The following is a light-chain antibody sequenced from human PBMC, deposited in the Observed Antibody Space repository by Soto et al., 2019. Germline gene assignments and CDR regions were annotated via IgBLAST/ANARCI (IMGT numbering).Light chain of an antibody. Sequence: TQLTQSPSTLSATLEDRVTITCRASPSITRWLAWYQQNPGRAPKLLIYDAYSVESGVPARFSGSGSGTDFTLTISSLQPEDVATYYCQQANSFRLSSGG. J-gene: IGKJ4*01. CDR1: PSITRW. V-gene: IGKV1-5*01. CDR3: QQANSFRLS. CDR2: DAY.